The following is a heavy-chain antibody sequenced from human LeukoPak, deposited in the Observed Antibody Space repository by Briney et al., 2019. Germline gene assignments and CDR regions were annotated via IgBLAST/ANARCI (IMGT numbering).Heavy chain of an antibody. J-gene: IGHJ2*01. CDR1: GASITSYY. CDR2: IPINENA. Sequence: PSETLSLTCTVSGASITSYYWSWIRQPAGKGLEWIRRIPINENANYNPFFKGRVTISLDKSKKQISLELNSVAAADPALDYWAGTYGEILQETSNFDLWGRGTLVTVSS. D-gene: IGHD3-10*01. V-gene: IGHV4-4*07. CDR3: AGTYGEILQETSNFDL.